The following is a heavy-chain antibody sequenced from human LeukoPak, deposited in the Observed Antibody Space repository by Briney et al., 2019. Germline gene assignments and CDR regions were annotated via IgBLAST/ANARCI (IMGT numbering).Heavy chain of an antibody. CDR2: IFSNGNT. V-gene: IGHV4-59*01. J-gene: IGHJ3*01. Sequence: SETLSLTCTVSGGSMNNYHWGWIRQPPGKGLEWIGSIFSNGNTYDNPSLKSRVTISIDMAGNQFSLQLRSVTAADTAVYYCARRNDFGVWGRGTMVTVSS. CDR1: GGSMNNYH. CDR3: ARRNDFGV.